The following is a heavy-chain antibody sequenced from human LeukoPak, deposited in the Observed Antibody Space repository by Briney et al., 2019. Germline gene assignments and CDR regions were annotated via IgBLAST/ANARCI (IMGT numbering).Heavy chain of an antibody. Sequence: SVKVSCKASGGTFSSYAISWVRQAPGQGLEWMGRIIPIFGIANYAQKFQGRVAITADKSTSTAYMELSSLRSEDTAVYYCARPAQYSSYYYGMDVWGQGTTVTVSS. CDR1: GGTFSSYA. CDR2: IIPIFGIA. CDR3: ARPAQYSSYYYGMDV. D-gene: IGHD5-18*01. J-gene: IGHJ6*02. V-gene: IGHV1-69*04.